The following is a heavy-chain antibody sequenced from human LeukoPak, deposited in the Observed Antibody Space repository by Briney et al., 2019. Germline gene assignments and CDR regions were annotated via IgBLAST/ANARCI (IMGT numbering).Heavy chain of an antibody. CDR1: GFTFDDYA. CDR2: ISWDGGST. J-gene: IGHJ6*02. Sequence: GGSLRLSCAASGFTFDDYAMHWVRQAPGKGLEWVSLISWDGGSTYYADSVKGRFTISRDNNKNSLYLQMNSLRAEDTALYYCAKDGKHDYGDYVDPYYYYGMDVWGQGTTVTVSS. CDR3: AKDGKHDYGDYVDPYYYYGMDV. D-gene: IGHD4-17*01. V-gene: IGHV3-43D*03.